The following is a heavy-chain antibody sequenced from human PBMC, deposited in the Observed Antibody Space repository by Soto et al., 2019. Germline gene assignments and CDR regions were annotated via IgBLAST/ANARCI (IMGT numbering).Heavy chain of an antibody. V-gene: IGHV1-8*02. J-gene: IGHJ3*02. CDR1: GYTFTSYG. CDR2: ISAYKGNT. Sequence: GASVKVSCKASGYTFTSYGISWVRQAPGQGLEWMGWISAYKGNTGYAQKFQGRVTMTRNTSISTAYMELSSLRSEDTAVYYCASPARNYDFWSGYSFDIWGQGTMVTVSS. D-gene: IGHD3-3*01. CDR3: ASPARNYDFWSGYSFDI.